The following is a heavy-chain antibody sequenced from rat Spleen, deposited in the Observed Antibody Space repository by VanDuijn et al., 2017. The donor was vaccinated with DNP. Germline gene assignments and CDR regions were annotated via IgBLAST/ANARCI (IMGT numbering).Heavy chain of an antibody. CDR2: ISYSGST. Sequence: EVQLQESGPGLVNPSQSLSLTCSVTAYSITTNYWGWIRKFPGNKMEWVGHISYSGSTSYNPALKSRISITRDTSNNQFFLHLNSVTTEDTATYYCARWSDYFDYWGQGVMVTVSS. V-gene: IGHV3-1*01. CDR1: AYSITTNY. CDR3: ARWSDYFDY. J-gene: IGHJ2*01.